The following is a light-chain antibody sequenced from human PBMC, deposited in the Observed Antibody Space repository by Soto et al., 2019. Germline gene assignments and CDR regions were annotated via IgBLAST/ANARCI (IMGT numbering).Light chain of an antibody. CDR3: QAWDSNSVL. CDR2: QDD. J-gene: IGLJ2*01. CDR1: KLGDKY. V-gene: IGLV3-1*01. Sequence: SYELTQPPSVSVSPGQTGTITCSGDKLGDKYVCWYQQKPGQSPMLVISQDDKRPSGIPARFSGSNSGNTATLTISGAQAMDEGLYFCQAWDSNSVLFGGGTKLTVL.